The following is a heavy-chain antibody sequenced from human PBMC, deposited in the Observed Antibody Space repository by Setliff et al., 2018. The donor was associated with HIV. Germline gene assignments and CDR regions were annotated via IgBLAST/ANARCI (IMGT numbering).Heavy chain of an antibody. V-gene: IGHV4-34*01. D-gene: IGHD5-18*01. Sequence: SETLSLTCAVYGGSFSGYYWSWIRQPPGKGLEWIGEISHGGSTNYNPSLKSRVTISVDTSKNQFSLKLSSVNAADTAVYYCARDRYNYGRSYFDYWGQGTLVTVSS. CDR3: ARDRYNYGRSYFDY. J-gene: IGHJ4*02. CDR1: GGSFSGYY. CDR2: ISHGGST.